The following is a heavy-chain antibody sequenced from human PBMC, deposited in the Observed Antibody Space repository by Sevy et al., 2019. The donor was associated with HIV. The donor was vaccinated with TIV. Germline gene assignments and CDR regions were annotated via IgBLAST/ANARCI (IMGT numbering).Heavy chain of an antibody. CDR3: AGENAWGRGYS. Sequence: SETLSLTCTVSGGSITSLYWNWIRQPPGKGLEWIANIYYNGHINYNPSLKSRVTLSLVKSKNQLSLRLSSVTAADTAMYYCAGENAWGRGYSWGQGTLVTVSS. J-gene: IGHJ4*02. CDR1: GGSITSLY. V-gene: IGHV4-59*08. D-gene: IGHD1-26*01. CDR2: IYYNGHI.